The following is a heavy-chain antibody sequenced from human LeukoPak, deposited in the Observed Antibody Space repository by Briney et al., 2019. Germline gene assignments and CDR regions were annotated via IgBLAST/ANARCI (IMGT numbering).Heavy chain of an antibody. J-gene: IGHJ6*02. CDR2: MKSYGGGGTR. Sequence: GGSLRLSCEVSGLKFSDAWMNWVRQAPGRGLEWGSRMKSYGGGGTRDYAVSVKGRLTLSRTDSKRSRFLQLSRLQVCVTAVYYCVWDGTFHYDMAVWGQGTTVTVS. CDR3: VWDGTFHYDMAV. V-gene: IGHV3-15*01. CDR1: GLKFSDAW. D-gene: IGHD1-26*01.